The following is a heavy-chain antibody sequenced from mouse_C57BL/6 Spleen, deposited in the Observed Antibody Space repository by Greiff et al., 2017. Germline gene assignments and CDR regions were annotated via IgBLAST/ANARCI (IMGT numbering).Heavy chain of an antibody. D-gene: IGHD1-1*01. Sequence: VQLQQPGAELVKPGASVKLSCKASGYTFTSYWMHWVKQRPGRGLEWIGRLDPNSGGTKYNEKFKSKATLTVDKPSSTAYMPLSSLSSEASTFYCCARGEDYGSSYVRGYYFDYWGQGTTLTVSS. CDR1: GYTFTSYW. V-gene: IGHV1-72*01. CDR2: LDPNSGGT. CDR3: ARGEDYGSSYVRGYYFDY. J-gene: IGHJ2*01.